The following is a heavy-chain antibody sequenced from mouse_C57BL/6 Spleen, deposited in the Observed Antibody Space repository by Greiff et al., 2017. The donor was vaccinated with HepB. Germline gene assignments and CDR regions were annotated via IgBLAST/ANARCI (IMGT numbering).Heavy chain of an antibody. Sequence: DVKLQESGTVLARPGASVKMSCKTSGYTFTSYWMHWVKQRPGQGLEWIGAIYPGNSDTSYNQKFKGKAKLTAVTSASTAYMELSSLTNEDSAVYYCTRENDDDGTGYYAMDYWGQGTSVTVSS. V-gene: IGHV1-5*01. D-gene: IGHD2-4*01. CDR2: IYPGNSDT. CDR1: GYTFTSYW. CDR3: TRENDDDGTGYYAMDY. J-gene: IGHJ4*01.